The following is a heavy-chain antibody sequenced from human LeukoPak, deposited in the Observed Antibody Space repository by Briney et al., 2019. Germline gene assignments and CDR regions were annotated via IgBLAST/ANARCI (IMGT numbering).Heavy chain of an antibody. J-gene: IGHJ4*02. D-gene: IGHD3-22*01. CDR1: GGSISSGTYY. V-gene: IGHV4-31*03. CDR3: ARSSGSGGYCFDY. CDR2: IYYSGST. Sequence: SETLSVTCTVSGGSISSGTYYWSWIRQHPGKGLECIGYIYYSGSTYYTPSLRSRVTISVDTSKNQFSLKLSSVTAADTAIYYCARSSGSGGYCFDYWGQGTLVTVSS.